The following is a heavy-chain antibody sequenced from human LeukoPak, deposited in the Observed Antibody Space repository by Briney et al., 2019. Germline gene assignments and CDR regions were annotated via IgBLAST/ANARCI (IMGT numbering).Heavy chain of an antibody. CDR3: AKGQPPSTVVTGIDY. CDR1: GFTFSSYA. D-gene: IGHD4-23*01. Sequence: GGSLRLSCAASGFTFSSYAMSWVRQAPGKGLEWVSAISGSGGSTYYADSVKGRSTISRDNPKNTLYLQMNSLRAEDTAVYYCAKGQPPSTVVTGIDYWGQGTLVTVSS. V-gene: IGHV3-23*01. CDR2: ISGSGGST. J-gene: IGHJ4*02.